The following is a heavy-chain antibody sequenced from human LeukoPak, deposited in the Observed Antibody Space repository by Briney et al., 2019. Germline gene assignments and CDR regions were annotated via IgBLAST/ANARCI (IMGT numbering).Heavy chain of an antibody. CDR2: ISGSSSST. V-gene: IGHV3-23*01. J-gene: IGHJ4*02. CDR3: AKEVGATYPTFDY. CDR1: GFTFSSYV. D-gene: IGHD1-26*01. Sequence: PGGSLRLSCAASGFTFSSYVMSWVRQAPGKGLEWVSSISGSSSSTYYADSVKGRFTISRDNSKNTLYLQMNSLRAEDTAVYYCAKEVGATYPTFDYWGQGTLVTVSS.